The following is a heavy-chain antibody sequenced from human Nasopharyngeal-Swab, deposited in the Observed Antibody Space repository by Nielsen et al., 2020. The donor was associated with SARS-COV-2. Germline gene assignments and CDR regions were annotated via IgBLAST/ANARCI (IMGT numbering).Heavy chain of an antibody. CDR1: GFTFSSYS. J-gene: IGHJ3*02. CDR2: ISSSNSYI. D-gene: IGHD2-15*01. V-gene: IGHV3-21*01. CDR3: ARSCSGGSCYSAAFDI. Sequence: GESLKISCAASGFTFSSYSMNWVRQAPGKGLEWVSSISSSNSYIYYADSVKGRFTISRDNAKNSLYLQMNSLRAEDTAVYYCARSCSGGSCYSAAFDIWGQGTMVTVSS.